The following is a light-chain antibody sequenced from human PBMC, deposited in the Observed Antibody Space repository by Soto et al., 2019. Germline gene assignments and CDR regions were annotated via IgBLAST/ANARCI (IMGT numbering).Light chain of an antibody. J-gene: IGKJ4*01. CDR3: QQSFSTHALT. V-gene: IGKV3-15*01. CDR1: QSVFSS. CDR2: GAA. Sequence: EIVMTQSPATLSVSPGERATLSCRASQSVFSSLAWYQQKPGQAPRLLIYGAATRATGIPARFSGSGSGTEFTLTISSLQSEDFAIYYCQQSFSTHALTFGGGTKVEIK.